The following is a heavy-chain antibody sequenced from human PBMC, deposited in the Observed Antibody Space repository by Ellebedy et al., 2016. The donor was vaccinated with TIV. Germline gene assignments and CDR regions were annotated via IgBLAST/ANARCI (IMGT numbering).Heavy chain of an antibody. J-gene: IGHJ4*02. CDR1: GFTFSDYW. V-gene: IGHV3-7*01. CDR3: ARGGGCFGDSCYYADF. CDR2: IREDGRDM. Sequence: GESLKISCAASGFTFSDYWLGWVRQAPGKGLEWVANIREDGRDMHYVESVEGRFTISRDNAKNSLYLQMNSLRAEDTAVYYCARGGGCFGDSCYYADFWGQGTLVTVSS. D-gene: IGHD2-21*01.